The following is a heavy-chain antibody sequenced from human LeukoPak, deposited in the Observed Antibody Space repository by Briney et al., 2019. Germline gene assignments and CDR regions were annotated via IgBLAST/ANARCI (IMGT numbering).Heavy chain of an antibody. CDR1: GFTFSSYA. Sequence: GGSLRLSCAASGFTFSSYAVSWVRQAPGKGLEWVSAISGSGGSTYYADSVKGRFTISRDNSKNTLYLQMNSLRAEDTAVYYCAKDGLATTNGPCGYFDYWGQGTLVTVSS. CDR3: AKDGLATTNGPCGYFDY. D-gene: IGHD5-24*01. CDR2: ISGSGGST. J-gene: IGHJ4*02. V-gene: IGHV3-23*01.